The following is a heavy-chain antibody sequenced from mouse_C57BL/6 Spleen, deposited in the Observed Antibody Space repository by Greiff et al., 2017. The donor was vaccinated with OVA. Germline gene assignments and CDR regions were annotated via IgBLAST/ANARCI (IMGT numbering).Heavy chain of an antibody. D-gene: IGHD1-1*01. CDR3: ARERDYYGSNYFDG. J-gene: IGHJ2*01. Sequence: EVMLVESGGGLVKPGGSLKLSCAASGFTFSSHALSWVRQTPEKRLEWVATISDGCSYTYHPDNVKGRFTISRDNAKNNLYLQRSHLKSEDTAVYYCARERDYYGSNYFDGWGKGTTLTVSS. CDR1: GFTFSSHA. CDR2: ISDGCSYT. V-gene: IGHV5-4*01.